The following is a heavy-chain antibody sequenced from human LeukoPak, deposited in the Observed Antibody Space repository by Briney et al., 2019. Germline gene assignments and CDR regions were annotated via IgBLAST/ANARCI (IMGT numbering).Heavy chain of an antibody. CDR1: GFTFSSYW. Sequence: GGSLRLSCAASGFTFSSYWMNWVRQAPGKGLEWVANANQDGSDKYYVDSVKGRFTISRDNAKNSLSLQMNNLRAEDTAVYYCAKWLRYFDWLSGGFDYWGQGTLVTVSS. CDR2: ANQDGSDK. V-gene: IGHV3-7*01. D-gene: IGHD3-9*01. J-gene: IGHJ4*02. CDR3: AKWLRYFDWLSGGFDY.